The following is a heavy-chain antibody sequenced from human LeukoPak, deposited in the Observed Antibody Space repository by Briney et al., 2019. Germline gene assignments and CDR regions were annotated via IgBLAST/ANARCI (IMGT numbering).Heavy chain of an antibody. J-gene: IGHJ2*01. CDR1: GGSISSSSYY. CDR3: ARSGGGSYWYFDL. D-gene: IGHD2-8*02. CDR2: IYYSGST. V-gene: IGHV4-39*01. Sequence: SGTLSLTCTVSGGSISSSSYYWGWIRQPPGKGLEWIGSIYYSGSTYYNPSLKSRVTISVDTSKNQFSLKLSSVTAADTAVYYCARSGGGSYWYFDLWGRGTLVTVSS.